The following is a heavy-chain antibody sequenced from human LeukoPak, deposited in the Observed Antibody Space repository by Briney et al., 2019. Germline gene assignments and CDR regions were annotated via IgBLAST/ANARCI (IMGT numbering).Heavy chain of an antibody. CDR2: ISAYNGNT. Sequence: ASVKVSCKASGYTFTSYGISWVRQAPGQGLEWMGWISAYNGNTNYAQKLQGRVTMTTDTSTSTAYMELRSLRSDDTAVYYCARGWITMIVVVGDAFDIWGQGTMVTVSS. D-gene: IGHD3-22*01. J-gene: IGHJ3*02. V-gene: IGHV1-18*01. CDR3: ARGWITMIVVVGDAFDI. CDR1: GYTFTSYG.